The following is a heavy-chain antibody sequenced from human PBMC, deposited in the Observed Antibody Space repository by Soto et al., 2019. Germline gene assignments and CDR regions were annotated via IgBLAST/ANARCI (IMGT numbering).Heavy chain of an antibody. CDR1: GGSISSYY. J-gene: IGHJ4*02. V-gene: IGHV4-59*01. CDR2: IYYSGST. CDR3: ARAQGAESGFGEN. D-gene: IGHD3-10*01. Sequence: SETLSLTCTVSGGSISSYYWSWLRQPPGKGLEWIGYIYYSGSTNYNPSLKSRVTISVDTSKNQFSLKLSSVTAADTAVYYCARAQGAESGFGENWGQGXLVTVSS.